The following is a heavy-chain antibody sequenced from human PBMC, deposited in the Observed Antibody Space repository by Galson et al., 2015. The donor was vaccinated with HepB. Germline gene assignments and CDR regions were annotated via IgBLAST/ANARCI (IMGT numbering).Heavy chain of an antibody. D-gene: IGHD1-14*01. J-gene: IGHJ4*02. Sequence: VKVSCKASGYTFTDYYIHWVQQAPGKGLEWMGFLDPEDGETMYAESFQGRVTMTADTSTDTAYMELSSLRSEDTAMYYCAKTGWERLEITRFDYWGQGTLVTVSS. V-gene: IGHV1-69-2*01. CDR3: AKTGWERLEITRFDY. CDR1: GYTFTDYY. CDR2: LDPEDGET.